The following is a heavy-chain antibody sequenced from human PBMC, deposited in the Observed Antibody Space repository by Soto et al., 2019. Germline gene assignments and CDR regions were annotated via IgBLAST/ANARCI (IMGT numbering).Heavy chain of an antibody. J-gene: IGHJ5*02. Sequence: SGPTRVNPTQTLTLTCTFSGFSLCISGVGVGLIRQSPGKALEWLAVIYWKDDKRYSPSLKNRLTITKDTSKNLVVLTMTNMDPVDTATYYCAHTRRGLGELFHNWFDPWGQGTMVPV. CDR1: GFSLCISGVG. CDR2: IYWKDDK. D-gene: IGHD3-16*01. V-gene: IGHV2-5*01. CDR3: AHTRRGLGELFHNWFDP.